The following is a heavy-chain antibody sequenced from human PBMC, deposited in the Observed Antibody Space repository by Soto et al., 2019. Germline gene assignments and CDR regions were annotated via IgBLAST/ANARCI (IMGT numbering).Heavy chain of an antibody. CDR3: VRAGTGYQLDY. D-gene: IGHD3-9*01. CDR2: IRNKANSYTA. Sequence: EVQLVESGGGLVQPGGSLRLSCAASGFTFSDHYMDWVRQASGKGLEWVGRIRNKANSYTAEYAASVKGRFTISRDDSKNSLYLQMNSPKIEDTALYYCVRAGTGYQLDYWGQGTLVTVSS. CDR1: GFTFSDHY. V-gene: IGHV3-72*01. J-gene: IGHJ4*02.